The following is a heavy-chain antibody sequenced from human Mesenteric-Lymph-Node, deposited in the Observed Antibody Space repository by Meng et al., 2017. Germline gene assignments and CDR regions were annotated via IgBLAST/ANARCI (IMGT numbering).Heavy chain of an antibody. J-gene: IGHJ1*01. V-gene: IGHV3-74*01. CDR2: MYPDGITI. CDR3: ANDRLTH. CDR1: GFTFSGHW. D-gene: IGHD1-1*01. Sequence: GESLKISCAASGFTFSGHWMYWVRQAPGKGLVWVSRMYPDGITISYVDSVKGRFTASRDNAKSMLYLQLNSLRAEDTAIYYCANDRLTHWGRGTLVTVSS.